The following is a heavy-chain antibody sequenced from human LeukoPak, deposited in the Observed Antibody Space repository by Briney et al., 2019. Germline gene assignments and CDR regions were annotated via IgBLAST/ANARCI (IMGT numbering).Heavy chain of an antibody. V-gene: IGHV3-23*01. CDR3: AKLDGFDY. Sequence: GGSLRLSCAASGFPFSSFAMTWVRQAPGKGLEWVSTISGGGDSTYYAYYADSVKGRFTLSRDNSKNTLYLQMSSLRAEDTAIYYRAKLDGFDYWGQGTLVTVSS. CDR1: GFPFSSFA. CDR2: ISGGGDSTYYA. J-gene: IGHJ4*02. D-gene: IGHD1-1*01.